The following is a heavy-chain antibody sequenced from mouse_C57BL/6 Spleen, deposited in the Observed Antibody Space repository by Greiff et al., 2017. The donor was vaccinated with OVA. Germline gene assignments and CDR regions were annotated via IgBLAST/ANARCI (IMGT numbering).Heavy chain of an antibody. CDR2: IDPETGGT. CDR1: GYTFTDYE. CDR3: TRPGYYGGFAY. V-gene: IGHV1-15*01. J-gene: IGHJ3*01. D-gene: IGHD1-1*01. Sequence: QVQLKQSGAELVRPGASVTLSCKASGYTFTDYEMHWVKQTPVHGLEWIGAIDPETGGTAYNQKFKGKAILTADKSSSTAYMELRSLTSEDSAVYYCTRPGYYGGFAYWGQGTLVTVSA.